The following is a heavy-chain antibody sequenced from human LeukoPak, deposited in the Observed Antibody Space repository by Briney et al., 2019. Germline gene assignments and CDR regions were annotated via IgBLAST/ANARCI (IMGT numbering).Heavy chain of an antibody. J-gene: IGHJ4*02. CDR2: IYHSGST. CDR3: ARAAPYYYDSSGYYPTFDY. D-gene: IGHD3-22*01. V-gene: IGHV4-4*08. CDR1: GGSISSYY. Sequence: SETLSLTCTVSGGSISSYYWSWIRQPPGKGLEWIGYIYHSGSTNYNPSLKSRVTISVDTSKNQFPLKLNSVTAADTAVYYCARAAPYYYDSSGYYPTFDYWGQGTLVTVSS.